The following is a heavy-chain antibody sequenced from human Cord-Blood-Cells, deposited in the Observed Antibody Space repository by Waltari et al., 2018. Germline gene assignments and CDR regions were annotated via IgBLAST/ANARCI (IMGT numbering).Heavy chain of an antibody. CDR3: TRHGGYSNYYYYYMDV. V-gene: IGHV3-73*01. Sequence: LEWVGRIRSKANSYATAYAASVKGRFTISRDDSKNTAYLQMNRLRTEDTAFYYCTRHGGYSNYYYYYMDVWGKGTTVTVSS. D-gene: IGHD4-4*01. J-gene: IGHJ6*03. CDR2: IRSKANSYAT.